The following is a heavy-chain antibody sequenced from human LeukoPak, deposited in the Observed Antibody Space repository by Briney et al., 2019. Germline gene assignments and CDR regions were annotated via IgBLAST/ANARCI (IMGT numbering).Heavy chain of an antibody. CDR3: ARDSGRFDVFDI. J-gene: IGHJ3*02. CDR2: TSNDGSNK. V-gene: IGHV3-30*03. D-gene: IGHD3-10*01. CDR1: GFTFSSYG. Sequence: GGSLRLSCAASGFTFSSYGMHWVRQAPGKGLEWVAVTSNDGSNKDYADSVKGRFTISRDNSKNTLYLQVNFLRAEDTAVYYCARDSGRFDVFDIWGQGTMVTVSS.